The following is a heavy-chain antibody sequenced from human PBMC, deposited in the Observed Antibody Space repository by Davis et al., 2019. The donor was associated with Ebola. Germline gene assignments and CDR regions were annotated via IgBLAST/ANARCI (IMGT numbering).Heavy chain of an antibody. D-gene: IGHD1-26*01. Sequence: GGSLTLSCTASGFTFGAYAMSWVRHAPGKGLEWVGFIRSKAYGGTTEYAASVKGRFTISRDDSKSIAYLQMNNLKTDDTAFYYCTREFGGSYDYWGQGTLVTVSS. J-gene: IGHJ4*02. V-gene: IGHV3-49*04. CDR3: TREFGGSYDY. CDR2: IRSKAYGGTT. CDR1: GFTFGAYA.